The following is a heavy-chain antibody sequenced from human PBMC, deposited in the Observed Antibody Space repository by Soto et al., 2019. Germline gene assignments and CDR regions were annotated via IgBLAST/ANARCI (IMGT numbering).Heavy chain of an antibody. J-gene: IGHJ6*02. D-gene: IGHD4-17*01. V-gene: IGHV3-30*18. CDR1: GFTFSTYG. Sequence: QVQLVESGGGEVQPGRSLTISCAASGFTFSTYGMHWVRQTPGKGLEWVAVISYDGTNKFYSDSVKGRFTISRDNFKNTLTLQMNCLGADDTTGYSIAKDQQSDGDYDYYRYGMDVWGLGTRVTVSS. CDR3: AKDQQSDGDYDYYRYGMDV. CDR2: ISYDGTNK.